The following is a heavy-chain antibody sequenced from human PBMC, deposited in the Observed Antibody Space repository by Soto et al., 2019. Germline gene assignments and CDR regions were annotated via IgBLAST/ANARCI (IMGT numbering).Heavy chain of an antibody. D-gene: IGHD2-2*02. CDR3: ARDQGCSSTSCYTGVGQQRDRYYYYGMDV. J-gene: IGHJ6*02. CDR1: GYTFTGYY. V-gene: IGHV1-2*04. CDR2: INPNSGGT. Sequence: ASVKVSCKASGYTFTGYYMHWVRQAPGQGLEWMGWINPNSGGTNYAQKFQGWVTMTRDTSISTAYMQLSRLRSDDTLVYFCARDQGCSSTSCYTGVGQQRDRYYYYGMDVWGQGTTVTVSS.